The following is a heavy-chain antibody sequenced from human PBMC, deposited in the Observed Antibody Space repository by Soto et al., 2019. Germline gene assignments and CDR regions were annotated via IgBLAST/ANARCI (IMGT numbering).Heavy chain of an antibody. V-gene: IGHV1-69*13. CDR1: GGTFSSYA. Sequence: SVKVSCKXSGGTFSSYAISWVRQAPGQGLEWMGGIIPIFGTANYAQKFQGRVTITADESTSTAYLELSSLRSEDTAVYYCARDCSSTSCYYYYGMDVWGQGTTVTVSS. CDR2: IIPIFGTA. CDR3: ARDCSSTSCYYYYGMDV. J-gene: IGHJ6*02. D-gene: IGHD2-2*01.